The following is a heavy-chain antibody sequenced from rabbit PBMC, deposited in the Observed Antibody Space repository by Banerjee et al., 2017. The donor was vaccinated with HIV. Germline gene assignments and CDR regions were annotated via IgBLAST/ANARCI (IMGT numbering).Heavy chain of an antibody. D-gene: IGHD4-1*01. CDR1: GFPFSGKAV. V-gene: IGHV1S45*01. CDR3: ARDGGSGWGAPYYFNL. J-gene: IGHJ4*01. CDR2: INVLTGNA. Sequence: EQLVESGGGLVKPGASLTLTCAASGFPFSGKAVMGWGRKAPGKGLTWIACINVLTGNAVYASWAKGRFTISKASSTMVTLQMTSLTAADTATYFCARDGGSGWGAPYYFNLWGPGTLVTVS.